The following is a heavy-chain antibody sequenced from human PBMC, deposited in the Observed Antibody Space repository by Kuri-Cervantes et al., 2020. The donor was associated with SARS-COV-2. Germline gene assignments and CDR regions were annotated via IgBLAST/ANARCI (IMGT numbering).Heavy chain of an antibody. V-gene: IGHV3-15*01. J-gene: IGHJ6*02. D-gene: IGHD1-1*01. CDR2: IKSKIDGGTT. Sequence: GESLKISCVASGITFSNAWMSWVRQAPGKGLEWVGRIKSKIDGGTTDYAAPVKGRFTISRDDSSNTLYLQMNSLKTEDTAVYYCTTNADLTSGMDVWGQGTTVTVSS. CDR3: TTNADLTSGMDV. CDR1: GITFSNAW.